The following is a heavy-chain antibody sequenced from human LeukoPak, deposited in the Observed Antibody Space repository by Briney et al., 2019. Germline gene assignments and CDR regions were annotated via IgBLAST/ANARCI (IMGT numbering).Heavy chain of an antibody. V-gene: IGHV3-23*01. CDR2: ISGSGVRT. CDR1: GFTFSDHA. CDR3: AKGSREWELLDAFDF. D-gene: IGHD1-26*01. Sequence: GGSLRLSCAASGFTFSDHAMEWVRQAPGKGLEWVSGISGSGVRTDYADSVKGRFTISRDNAKNTLYLQVNSLGVEDTAVYYCAKGSREWELLDAFDFWGQGTMVTVSS. J-gene: IGHJ3*01.